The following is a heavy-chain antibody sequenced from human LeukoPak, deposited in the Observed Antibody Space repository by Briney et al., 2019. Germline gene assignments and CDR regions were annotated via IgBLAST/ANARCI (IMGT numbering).Heavy chain of an antibody. CDR1: GFTFSSYA. CDR3: ARLPNYDFWSGYYVDY. CDR2: ISGSGGST. V-gene: IGHV3-23*01. J-gene: IGHJ4*02. Sequence: PGGSLRLSCAASGFTFSSYAMSWVRQAPGKGLEWVSAISGSGGSTYYADSVKGRFTISRDNSKNTLYLQMNSLRAEDTAVYYCARLPNYDFWSGYYVDYWGQGTLVTVSS. D-gene: IGHD3-3*01.